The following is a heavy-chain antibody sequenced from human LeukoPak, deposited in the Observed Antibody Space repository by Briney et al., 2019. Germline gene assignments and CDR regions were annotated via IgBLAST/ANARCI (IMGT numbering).Heavy chain of an antibody. CDR1: GYSFSSYW. CDR3: ARHTISDY. D-gene: IGHD3-10*01. Sequence: GESLRISCKGSGYSFSSYWINWVRQMPGKGLEWMGRIDPSDSYTNYNPSFQGHVTISADKSISTAYLQWSSPMASDTAMYYCARHTISDYWGQGTQVTVSS. J-gene: IGHJ4*02. CDR2: IDPSDSYT. V-gene: IGHV5-10-1*01.